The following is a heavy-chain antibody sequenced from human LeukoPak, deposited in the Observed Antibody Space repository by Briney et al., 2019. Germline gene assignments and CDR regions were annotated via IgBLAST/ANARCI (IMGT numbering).Heavy chain of an antibody. CDR1: GFYFSSYS. D-gene: IGHD1-1*01. CDR3: ARVEATTGRNYHYYYMDV. V-gene: IGHV3-21*01. J-gene: IGHJ6*03. CDR2: INTGSTYM. Sequence: PGGSLRLSCAASGFYFSSYSMNWVRRAPGKGLEWVSSINTGSTYMYYADSVKGRFTISRDNAKNSLHLQMYSLRAEDTAVYLCARVEATTGRNYHYYYMDVWGKGTTVTVSS.